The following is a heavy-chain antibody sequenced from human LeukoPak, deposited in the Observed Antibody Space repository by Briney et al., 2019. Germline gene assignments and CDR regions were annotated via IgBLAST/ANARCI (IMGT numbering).Heavy chain of an antibody. V-gene: IGHV4-31*03. CDR2: IYYSGST. D-gene: IGHD3-22*01. CDR1: GGSISSGSYY. Sequence: SETLSLTCTVSGGSISSGSYYWTWIRQHPGKGLEWIGYIYYSGSTYYNPSLKSRVTISQDTSKNQFSLKLSSVTAADTAVYYCARETSNPYYYDTSGYDYWGQGTLVTVSS. J-gene: IGHJ4*02. CDR3: ARETSNPYYYDTSGYDY.